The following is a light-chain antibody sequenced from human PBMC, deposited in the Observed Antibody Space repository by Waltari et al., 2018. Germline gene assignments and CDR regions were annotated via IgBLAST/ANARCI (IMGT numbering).Light chain of an antibody. Sequence: IQMTQSPSSLSASVGDRSTSTCQASQNITKYLNWYQQKPGKAPNLLIYDASNLEGGVPSRFSGRGSGTDFTFTISSLQAEDFATYYCQQYAHLPLTFGGGAKVEIK. CDR3: QQYAHLPLT. CDR1: QNITKY. J-gene: IGKJ4*01. V-gene: IGKV1-33*01. CDR2: DAS.